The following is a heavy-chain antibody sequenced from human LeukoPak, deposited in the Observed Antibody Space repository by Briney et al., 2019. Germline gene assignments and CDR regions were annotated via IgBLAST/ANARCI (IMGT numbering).Heavy chain of an antibody. CDR3: AKGCSGSFFCY. V-gene: IGHV3-23*01. CDR2: IIAGGGET. CDR1: GFSFSSYA. Sequence: GSLRLSCAASGFSFSSYAMSWVRQAPGKGLEWVSAIIAGGGETYYADSVKGRFTISRDNSKNTLYVQMNSLRAEDTAVYYCAKGCSGSFFCYWGQGTLVTVSS. D-gene: IGHD3-10*02. J-gene: IGHJ4*02.